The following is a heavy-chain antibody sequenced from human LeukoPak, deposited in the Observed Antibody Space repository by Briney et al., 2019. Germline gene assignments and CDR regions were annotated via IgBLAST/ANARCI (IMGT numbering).Heavy chain of an antibody. Sequence: PGGSLRLSCAASGFTFSSYTMNWVRQSPGKGLEWVSYISSSSGTIYYADSVKGRFTISRDNAKNSLYLQMNSLRSEDTAVYYCARSSPYRNTWFSAFDIWGQGTMVAVSS. J-gene: IGHJ3*02. CDR1: GFTFSSYT. CDR2: ISSSSGTI. D-gene: IGHD3-10*01. CDR3: ARSSPYRNTWFSAFDI. V-gene: IGHV3-48*01.